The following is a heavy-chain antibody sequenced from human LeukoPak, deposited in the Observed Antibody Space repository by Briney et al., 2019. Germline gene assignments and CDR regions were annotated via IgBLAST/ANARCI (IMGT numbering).Heavy chain of an antibody. CDR1: GYTFTGYY. V-gene: IGHV1-18*04. J-gene: IGHJ4*02. CDR3: AREGAQWLAPAVFDY. Sequence: GASVKVSCKASGYTFTGYYMHWVRQAPGQGLEWMGWISAYNGNTNYAQKLQGRVTMTTDTSTSTAYMELRSLRSDDTAVYYCAREGAQWLAPAVFDYWGQGTLVTVSS. CDR2: ISAYNGNT. D-gene: IGHD6-19*01.